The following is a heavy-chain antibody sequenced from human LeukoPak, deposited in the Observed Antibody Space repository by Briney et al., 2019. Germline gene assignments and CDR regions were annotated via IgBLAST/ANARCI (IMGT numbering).Heavy chain of an antibody. CDR3: ARGRRERISY. J-gene: IGHJ4*02. V-gene: IGHV4-34*01. D-gene: IGHD1-14*01. Sequence: SETLSLTCAVYGGSFCGYNWRRLRPPPGKGLEWIGEINHTGGSNYNPSLKSRVTISVDTSKNQFFLKLSSVTAADTAVYYCARGRRERISYWGQGTLDTVSS. CDR1: GGSFCGYN. CDR2: INHTGGS.